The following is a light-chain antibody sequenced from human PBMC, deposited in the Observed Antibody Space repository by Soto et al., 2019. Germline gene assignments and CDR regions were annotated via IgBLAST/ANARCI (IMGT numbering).Light chain of an antibody. CDR3: QQSYSTPDT. V-gene: IGKV1-39*01. Sequence: DIQMTQSPSSLSASVGDRVTITCRASQTIGIYLNWYQQKPGKAPKFLIYAASSLQRGVPSRFSGSGSGTDFTLTITSLQPEDFGTYYCQQSYSTPDTFGQGTKLEIK. J-gene: IGKJ2*01. CDR1: QTIGIY. CDR2: AAS.